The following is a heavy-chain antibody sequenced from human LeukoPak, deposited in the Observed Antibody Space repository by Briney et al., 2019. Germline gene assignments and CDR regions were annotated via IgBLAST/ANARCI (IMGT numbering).Heavy chain of an antibody. D-gene: IGHD5-24*01. CDR3: ARERRDGYRRFDY. J-gene: IGHJ4*02. CDR1: GGSIRSSSYY. V-gene: IGHV4-39*07. Sequence: NSSETLSLTCTVSGGSIRSSSYYWGWIRQPPGKGLEWIGNIYYSGTTYYNPSLKSRVTISVDTSKNQFSLKLSSVTAADTAVYYCARERRDGYRRFDYWGQGTLVTVSS. CDR2: IYYSGTT.